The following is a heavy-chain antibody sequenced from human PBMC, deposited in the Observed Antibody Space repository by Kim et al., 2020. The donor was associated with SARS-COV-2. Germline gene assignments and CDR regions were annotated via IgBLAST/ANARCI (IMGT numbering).Heavy chain of an antibody. CDR3: ARGLLVRGVFYYYYYMDV. CDR1: GYTFTSYD. CDR2: MNPNSGNT. J-gene: IGHJ6*03. Sequence: ASVKVSCKASGYTFTSYDINWVRQATGQGLEWMGWMNPNSGNTGYAQKFQGRATMIRNTSISTAYMELSSLRSEDTAVYYCARGLLVRGVFYYYYYMDVWGKGTTVTVSS. V-gene: IGHV1-8*01. D-gene: IGHD3-10*01.